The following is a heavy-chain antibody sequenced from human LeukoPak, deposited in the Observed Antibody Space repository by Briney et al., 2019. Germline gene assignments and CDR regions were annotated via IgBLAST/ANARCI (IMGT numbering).Heavy chain of an antibody. CDR3: AKGGQWELLEDY. CDR1: GFTFSSYA. V-gene: IGHV3-23*01. D-gene: IGHD1-26*01. Sequence: PGGSLRLSCAASGFTFSSYAMSWVRQAPGKGLEWVSAISGSGGSTYYADSVKGRFTISRDNSKITLYLQMNSLRAEDTAVYCCAKGGQWELLEDYWGQGTLVTVSS. CDR2: ISGSGGST. J-gene: IGHJ4*02.